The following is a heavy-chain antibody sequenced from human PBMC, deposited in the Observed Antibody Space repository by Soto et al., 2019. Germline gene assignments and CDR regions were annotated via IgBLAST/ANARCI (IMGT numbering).Heavy chain of an antibody. D-gene: IGHD3-9*01. V-gene: IGHV1-18*03. CDR1: GYTFTSYG. CDR2: ISAYNGNT. Sequence: GASVKVSCKASGYTFTSYGISWVRQAPGQGLEWIGWISAYNGNTNYAQKLQGRVTMTTDTSTSTAYMELRSLRSDDMAVYYCARELRYFDWLAVERDYWGQGTLVTVSS. CDR3: ARELRYFDWLAVERDY. J-gene: IGHJ4*02.